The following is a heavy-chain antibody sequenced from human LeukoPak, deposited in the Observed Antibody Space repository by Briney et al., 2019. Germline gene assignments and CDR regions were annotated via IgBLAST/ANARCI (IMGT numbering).Heavy chain of an antibody. CDR1: GGPISSYY. CDR3: ARDGGYSGYDWGRVDY. V-gene: IGHV4-4*07. D-gene: IGHD5-12*01. CDR2: INTSGST. Sequence: SETLSLTCTVTGGPISSYYWSWIRQPAGKGLEWIGRINTSGSTNYNPSLKSRVTMSVDTSKNQFSLKLSSVTAADTAVYYCARDGGYSGYDWGRVDYWGQGTLVTVSS. J-gene: IGHJ4*02.